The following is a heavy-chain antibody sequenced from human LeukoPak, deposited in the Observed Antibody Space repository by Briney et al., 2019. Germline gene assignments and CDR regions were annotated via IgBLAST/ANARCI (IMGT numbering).Heavy chain of an antibody. CDR2: IRYDGSNK. D-gene: IGHD2-15*01. J-gene: IGHJ6*03. CDR1: GFTFSSYG. Sequence: GGSLRLSCAASGFTFSSYGMHWVRQAPGKGLEWVAFIRYDGSNKYYADSVKGRFTISRDNSKNTLYLQMNSLRAEDTAVYYCAKDKVVAAPYYYYYMDVWGKGTTVTISS. V-gene: IGHV3-30*02. CDR3: AKDKVVAAPYYYYYMDV.